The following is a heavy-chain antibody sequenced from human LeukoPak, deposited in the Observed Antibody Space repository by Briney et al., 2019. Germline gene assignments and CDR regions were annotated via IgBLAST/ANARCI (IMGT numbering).Heavy chain of an antibody. D-gene: IGHD2-15*01. CDR2: IYYSGST. CDR1: GGSISSYY. CDR3: ARTPPYYYYYYMDV. V-gene: IGHV4-59*01. J-gene: IGHJ6*03. Sequence: ASETLSLTCTVSGGSISSYYWSWIRQPPGKGLEWIGYIYYSGSTDYNPSLKSRVTISVDTSKNQFSLKLSSVTAADTAVYYCARTPPYYYYYYMDVWGKGTTVTISS.